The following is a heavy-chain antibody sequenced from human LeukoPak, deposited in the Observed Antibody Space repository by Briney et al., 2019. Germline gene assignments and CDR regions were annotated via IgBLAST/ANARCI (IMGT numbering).Heavy chain of an antibody. J-gene: IGHJ3*02. CDR1: RFTFSSYG. D-gene: IGHD2-2*01. CDR3: TTQGFCISTGCYANAFDI. CDR2: ISDDGNNR. V-gene: IGHV3-30*03. Sequence: GGSLRLSCAASRFTFSSYGMHWVRQAPGKGLEWVAVISDDGNNRYYADSVKGRFTISRYNSKNTLSLQMNSLRPEDTAMYYCTTQGFCISTGCYANAFDIWGQGTVFTVSS.